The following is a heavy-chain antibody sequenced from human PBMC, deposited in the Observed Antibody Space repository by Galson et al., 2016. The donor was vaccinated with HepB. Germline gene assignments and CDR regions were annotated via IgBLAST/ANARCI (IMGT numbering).Heavy chain of an antibody. Sequence: SLRLSCAASGFTFRSYGMHWVRQAPGKGLEWVAAIQFDGSKKYYGDSVKGRFTISRDDSKNTVYLQMSSLRAEDTAIYFCARDLSYGSNWFDPRGQGTLVTVSS. V-gene: IGHV3-33*08. CDR2: IQFDGSKK. CDR3: ARDLSYGSNWFDP. J-gene: IGHJ5*02. D-gene: IGHD3-16*02. CDR1: GFTFRSYG.